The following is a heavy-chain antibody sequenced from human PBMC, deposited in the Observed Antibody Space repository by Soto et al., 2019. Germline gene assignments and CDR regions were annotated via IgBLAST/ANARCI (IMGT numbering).Heavy chain of an antibody. CDR1: GFTFSSYA. D-gene: IGHD3-22*01. J-gene: IGHJ3*02. CDR2: ISYDGSNK. V-gene: IGHV3-30-3*01. CDR3: ARVNYYDSSGYWYAFDI. Sequence: PGGSLRLSCAASGFTFSSYAMHWVRQAPGKGLEWVAVISYDGSNKYYADSVKGRLTISRDNSKNTLYLQMNSLRAEDTAVYYCARVNYYDSSGYWYAFDIWGQGTMVTVSS.